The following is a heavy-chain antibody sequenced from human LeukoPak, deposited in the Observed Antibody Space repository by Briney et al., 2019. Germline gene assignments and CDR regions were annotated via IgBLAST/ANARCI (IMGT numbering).Heavy chain of an antibody. CDR1: GFTFSRYW. V-gene: IGHV3-7*01. CDR2: IKKDGSEK. D-gene: IGHD3-10*01. Sequence: TGGSLRLSCAASGFTFSRYWTSWVRQAPGKGLEWVANIKKDGSEKYYVDSVKGRFTISRGNAKNSLYLQMNSLRAEDTAVYYCARQLLWFGELSSPDIWGQGTMVTVSS. J-gene: IGHJ3*02. CDR3: ARQLLWFGELSSPDI.